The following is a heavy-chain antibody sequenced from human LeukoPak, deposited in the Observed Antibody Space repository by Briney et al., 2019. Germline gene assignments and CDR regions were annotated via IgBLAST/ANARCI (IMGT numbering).Heavy chain of an antibody. D-gene: IGHD6-13*01. CDR1: GFTVSSNY. Sequence: GGSLRLSCAASGFTVSSNYMSWVRQAPGKGLEWVSVIYSGGSTYYADSVKGRFTISRDNAKNSLYLQMHSLRAEDTAVYYCARSWGLIAAAGLDYWGQGTLVTVSS. CDR3: ARSWGLIAAAGLDY. J-gene: IGHJ4*02. CDR2: IYSGGST. V-gene: IGHV3-53*01.